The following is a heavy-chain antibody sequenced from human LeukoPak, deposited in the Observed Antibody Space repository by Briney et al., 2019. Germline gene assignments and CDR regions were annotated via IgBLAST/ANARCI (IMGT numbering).Heavy chain of an antibody. Sequence: PGGSLRLSCAASGFTVGTYEMNWVRQAPGKGLECVSYISSSGSTIYYADSVKGRFTISRDNAKNSLYLQMNSLRAEDTAVYYCARVSLAVYYYYGMDVWGKGTTVTVSS. V-gene: IGHV3-48*03. J-gene: IGHJ6*04. CDR2: ISSSGSTI. CDR1: GFTVGTYE. D-gene: IGHD6-19*01. CDR3: ARVSLAVYYYYGMDV.